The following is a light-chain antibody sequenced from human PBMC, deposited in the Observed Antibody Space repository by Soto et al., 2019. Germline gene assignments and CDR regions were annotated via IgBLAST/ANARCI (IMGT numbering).Light chain of an antibody. Sequence: AIRMTQSPSSLSASTGDRVTITCRVSQDISSYLAWYQQKPGKAPKLLIYAASTLQSGVPSRFSGSGSGTDLTLTISCLQSEDFATYYCQQYYSYPLNTFGQGTRLEI. CDR2: AAS. J-gene: IGKJ5*01. V-gene: IGKV1-8*01. CDR1: QDISSY. CDR3: QQYYSYPLNT.